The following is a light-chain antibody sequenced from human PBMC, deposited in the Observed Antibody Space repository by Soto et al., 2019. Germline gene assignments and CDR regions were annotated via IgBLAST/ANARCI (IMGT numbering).Light chain of an antibody. Sequence: EIVLTQSPGTLSLSPGERATLSCRASQSVRNNYLAWYQQRPGQAPRLLIYGASSRATGIPDRFSGSGSGTDFTLTISRLEPEDFAVFYCQQYGISPRTFGQGTKVDIK. J-gene: IGKJ1*01. CDR2: GAS. CDR3: QQYGISPRT. V-gene: IGKV3-20*01. CDR1: QSVRNNY.